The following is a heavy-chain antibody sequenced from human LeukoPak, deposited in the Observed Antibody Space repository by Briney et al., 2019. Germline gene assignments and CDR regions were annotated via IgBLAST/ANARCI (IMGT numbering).Heavy chain of an antibody. J-gene: IGHJ3*02. CDR1: GFTFSSYW. CDR2: IKQDGSEK. CDR3: ARESEDIVVVTATYDAFDI. V-gene: IGHV3-7*01. Sequence: GGSLRLSCAASGFTFSSYWISWVRQAPGKGLEWVANIKQDGSEKYYVDSVKGRFTISRDNAKNSLYLQMNSLRAEDTAVYYCARESEDIVVVTATYDAFDIWGQGTMVTVSS. D-gene: IGHD2-21*02.